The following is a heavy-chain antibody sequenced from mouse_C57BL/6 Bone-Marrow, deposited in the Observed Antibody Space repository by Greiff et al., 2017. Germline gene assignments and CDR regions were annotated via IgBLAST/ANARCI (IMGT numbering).Heavy chain of an antibody. CDR3: AGCSDGTSWFAY. D-gene: IGHD2-3*01. Sequence: QVQLQQPGAELVKPGASVKLSCKASGYTFTSYWMPWVKQRPGRGLEWIGRIDPNSGGTKYNEKFKSKATLTVDKPSSTAYMQLSSLTSAEYAVYYCAGCSDGTSWFAYWGQGTLVTVSA. V-gene: IGHV1-72*01. CDR1: GYTFTSYW. J-gene: IGHJ3*01. CDR2: IDPNSGGT.